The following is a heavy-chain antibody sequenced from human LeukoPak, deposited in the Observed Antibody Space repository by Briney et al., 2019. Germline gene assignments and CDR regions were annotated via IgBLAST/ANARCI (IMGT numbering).Heavy chain of an antibody. D-gene: IGHD1-26*01. Sequence: PSETLSLTCAVSGYSISSGYYWGWIRQPPGKGLEWIGSIYHSGSTYYNPSLKSRVTISVDTCKNQFSLKLSSVTAADTAVYYCARQGRVVGATGYYYYYYMDVWGKGTTVTVSS. J-gene: IGHJ6*03. CDR2: IYHSGST. CDR3: ARQGRVVGATGYYYYYYMDV. CDR1: GYSISSGYY. V-gene: IGHV4-38-2*01.